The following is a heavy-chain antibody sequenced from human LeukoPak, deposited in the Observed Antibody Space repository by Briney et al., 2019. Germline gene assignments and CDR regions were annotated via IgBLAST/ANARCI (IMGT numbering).Heavy chain of an antibody. Sequence: SETLSLTCAVYGGSFSGYYWSWIRQPPGKGLEWIGEINHSGSTNYNPSLKSRVTISVDTSKNQFSLKLSSVTAADTAVYYCARDPRGFYDFWSGYYFDYWGQGTLVTVSS. D-gene: IGHD3-3*01. J-gene: IGHJ4*02. CDR3: ARDPRGFYDFWSGYYFDY. CDR1: GGSFSGYY. CDR2: INHSGST. V-gene: IGHV4-34*01.